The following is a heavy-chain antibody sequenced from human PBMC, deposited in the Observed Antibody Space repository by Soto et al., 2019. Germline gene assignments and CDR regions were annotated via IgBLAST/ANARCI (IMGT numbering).Heavy chain of an antibody. D-gene: IGHD2-2*01. V-gene: IGHV1-69*12. CDR3: ARGILGYCISTSCREYFQH. CDR1: GGTFSSYA. J-gene: IGHJ1*01. Sequence: VQLVQSGAEVKKPGSSVKVSCKASGGTFSSYAISWVRQAPGQGLEWMGGIIPIFGTANYAQKFQGRVTITADESTSTAYMELSSLRSEDTAVYYCARGILGYCISTSCREYFQHWGQGTLFTVSS. CDR2: IIPIFGTA.